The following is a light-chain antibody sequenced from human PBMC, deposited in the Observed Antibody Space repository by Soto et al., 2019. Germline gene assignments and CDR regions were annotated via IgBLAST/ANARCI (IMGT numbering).Light chain of an antibody. CDR1: SNDIGGYNY. CDR3: SSYGASSTL. Sequence: QAVVTQPASVSGSPEQSVTIPCTGTSNDIGGYNYVSWYQQHPGRVPKLMIFDVSYRPSGISDRFSGSKSGNTASLTISGLQPEDEADYYCSSYGASSTLFGGGTKVTVL. CDR2: DVS. V-gene: IGLV2-14*03. J-gene: IGLJ2*01.